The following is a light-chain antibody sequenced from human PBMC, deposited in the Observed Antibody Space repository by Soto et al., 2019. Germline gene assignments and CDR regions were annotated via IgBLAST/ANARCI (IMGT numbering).Light chain of an antibody. V-gene: IGKV3-20*01. CDR2: GAS. J-gene: IGKJ1*01. CDR3: QQYGSSAWT. CDR1: QSVTSTY. Sequence: DIVLTQSPGTLSLSPGERATLSCRASQSVTSTYLAWYQQKPGQAPTLLIYGASSRATGITDRFSGSGSGRDFALTISRLQPEDIAVYYCQQYGSSAWTFGQGTKVQIK.